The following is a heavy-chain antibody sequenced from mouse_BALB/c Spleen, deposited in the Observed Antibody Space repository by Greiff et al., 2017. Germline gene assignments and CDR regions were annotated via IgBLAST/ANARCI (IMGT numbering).Heavy chain of an antibody. CDR3: AREGTIAY. J-gene: IGHJ3*01. V-gene: IGHV5-6-5*01. D-gene: IGHD3-3*01. CDR1: GFTFSSYA. Sequence: EVHLVESGGGLVKPGGSLKLSCAASGFTFSSYAMSWVRQTPEKRLEWVASISSGGSTYYPDSVKGRFTISRDNARNILYLQMSSLRSEDTAMYYCAREGTIAYWGQGTLVTVSA. CDR2: ISSGGST.